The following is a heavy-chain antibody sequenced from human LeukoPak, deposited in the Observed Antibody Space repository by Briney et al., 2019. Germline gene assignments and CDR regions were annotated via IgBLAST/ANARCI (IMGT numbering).Heavy chain of an antibody. Sequence: GGSLRLSCVASGFTFSTDFMRWIRQAPGEGLMWVSQISGDETYTNHADSVKGRFTISRDNAKNTLYLQMNSLRAEDTALYYCAKDVAPAIAVAGYYFDYWGQGTLVTVFS. CDR3: AKDVAPAIAVAGYYFDY. J-gene: IGHJ4*02. CDR2: ISGDETYT. CDR1: GFTFSTDF. D-gene: IGHD6-19*01. V-gene: IGHV3-74*01.